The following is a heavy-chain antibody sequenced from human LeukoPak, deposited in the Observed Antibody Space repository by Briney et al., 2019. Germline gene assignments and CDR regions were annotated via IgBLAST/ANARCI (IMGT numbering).Heavy chain of an antibody. D-gene: IGHD1-7*01. CDR3: ARGGPFTGTISTPRASDY. CDR1: GFTVNTNY. CDR2: IYTGGST. Sequence: PGGSLRLSCAASGFTVNTNYMSWVRQAPGKGLEWVSVIYTGGSTYYADSVKGRFTISRDSSKNTVYLQMNSLRAEDTAVYHCARGGPFTGTISTPRASDYWGQGILVTVSS. J-gene: IGHJ4*02. V-gene: IGHV3-66*01.